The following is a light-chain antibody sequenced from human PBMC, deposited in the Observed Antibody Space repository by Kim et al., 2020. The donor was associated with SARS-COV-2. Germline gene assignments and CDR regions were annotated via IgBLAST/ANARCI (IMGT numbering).Light chain of an antibody. V-gene: IGLV3-1*01. J-gene: IGLJ2*01. CDR2: QDS. Sequence: VSPGQTASISCSGDKLGDKYACWYQQKPGQSPVLVIYQDSQRPSGIPERFSGSNSGNTATLTISGTQALDEADYYCQSWASSTVVFGGGTKVTVL. CDR3: QSWASSTVV. CDR1: KLGDKY.